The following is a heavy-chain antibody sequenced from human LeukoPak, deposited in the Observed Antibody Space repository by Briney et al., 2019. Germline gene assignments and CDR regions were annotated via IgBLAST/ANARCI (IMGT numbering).Heavy chain of an antibody. CDR2: ISSSSSYI. CDR3: ARDPHSVPGGGLDN. J-gene: IGHJ4*02. V-gene: IGHV3-21*01. Sequence: GGSLRLSCAASGFTFSTYSMNWVRQAPGKGPEWVSSISSSSSYIYYADSVKGRFTISRDNAKNSLYLQMNSLRAEDTAVYYCARDPHSVPGGGLDNWGQGTLVTVFS. CDR1: GFTFSTYS. D-gene: IGHD3-10*01.